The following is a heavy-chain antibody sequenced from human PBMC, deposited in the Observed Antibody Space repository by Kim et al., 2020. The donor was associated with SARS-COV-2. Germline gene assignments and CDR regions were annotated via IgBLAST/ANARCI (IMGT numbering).Heavy chain of an antibody. V-gene: IGHV1-69*13. J-gene: IGHJ3*02. D-gene: IGHD4-17*01. Sequence: SVKVSCKASGGTFSSYAISWVRQAPGQGLEWMGGIIPIFGTANYAQKFQGRVTITADESTSTAYMELSSLRSEDTAVYYCARIEATTVVTPEDAFDIWGQGTMVTVSS. CDR1: GGTFSSYA. CDR2: IIPIFGTA. CDR3: ARIEATTVVTPEDAFDI.